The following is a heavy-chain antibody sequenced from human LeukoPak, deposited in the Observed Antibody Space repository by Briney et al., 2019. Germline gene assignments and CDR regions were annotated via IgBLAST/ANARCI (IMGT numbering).Heavy chain of an antibody. V-gene: IGHV4-39*07. D-gene: IGHD4-17*01. CDR3: ARDLGSDYGDYAFDY. Sequence: PSETLSLTCTVSGGSISSSSYYWGWIRQPPGKGLEWIGSIYYSGSTYYNPSLKSRVTISVDTSKKQFSLKLSSVTAADTAVYYCARDLGSDYGDYAFDYWGQGTLVTVSS. CDR2: IYYSGST. J-gene: IGHJ4*02. CDR1: GGSISSSSYY.